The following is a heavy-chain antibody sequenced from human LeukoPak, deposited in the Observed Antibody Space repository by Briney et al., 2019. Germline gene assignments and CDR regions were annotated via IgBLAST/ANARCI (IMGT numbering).Heavy chain of an antibody. V-gene: IGHV3-15*01. CDR2: IKSKTDGGTT. Sequence: GGSLRLSCAASGFTFSNAWMSWVRQAPGKGLELVGRIKSKTDGGTTDYAAPVKGRFTISRDDSKNTLYLQMNSLKTEDTAVYYCTTDLKRSWNVLRFLEWLSPFDYWGQGTLVTVSS. CDR1: GFTFSNAW. J-gene: IGHJ4*02. D-gene: IGHD3-3*01. CDR3: TTDLKRSWNVLRFLEWLSPFDY.